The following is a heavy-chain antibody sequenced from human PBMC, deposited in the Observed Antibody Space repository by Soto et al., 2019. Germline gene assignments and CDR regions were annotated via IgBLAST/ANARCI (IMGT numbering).Heavy chain of an antibody. V-gene: IGHV1-69*01. CDR3: AIGPSTGRGGMGV. CDR1: GGTFSSYT. D-gene: IGHD2-2*01. J-gene: IGHJ6*02. CDR2: IIPVFGTP. Sequence: QVQLVQSGAEVKKPGSSVKVSCQASGGTFSSYTISWVRQAPGHGLELMGGIIPVFGTPTYAPKFQGRVTITADESTTTAYMELTGLTSEDTAVYYCAIGPSTGRGGMGVWGQGTTVTVSS.